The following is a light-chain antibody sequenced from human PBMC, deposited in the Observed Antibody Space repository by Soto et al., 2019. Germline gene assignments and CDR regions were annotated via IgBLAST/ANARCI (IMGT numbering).Light chain of an antibody. J-gene: IGKJ5*01. V-gene: IGKV3-11*01. CDR2: DST. CDR3: QQRNVWPPIT. CDR1: QSIHTS. Sequence: VLTQSPATLSLSPGERATLSCRASQSIHTSLAWYQQKSGKPPRLVIYDSTLRANGVPDRFGGSRSGTEFTLTINSLEPEGFAVYYCQQRNVWPPITFGQGTRLEI.